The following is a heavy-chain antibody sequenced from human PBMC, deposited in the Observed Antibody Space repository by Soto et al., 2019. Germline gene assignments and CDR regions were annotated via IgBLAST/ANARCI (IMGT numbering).Heavy chain of an antibody. D-gene: IGHD1-26*01. CDR1: GYSFSRYW. V-gene: IGHV5-51*01. Sequence: LKISFKGSGYSFSRYWIGWVRQMPGKGLEWMGIIYPGDSEIRYSPSFQGQVTISADTSISTAYLQWSSLKASDTAIYYCARRRGSGSDYYYNYGMGVWGQGTTVTVSS. J-gene: IGHJ6*02. CDR3: ARRRGSGSDYYYNYGMGV. CDR2: IYPGDSEI.